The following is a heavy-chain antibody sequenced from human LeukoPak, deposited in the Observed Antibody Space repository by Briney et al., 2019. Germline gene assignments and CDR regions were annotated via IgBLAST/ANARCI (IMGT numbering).Heavy chain of an antibody. CDR1: GGSISGSGYY. CDR2: IYYTGST. J-gene: IGHJ4*02. V-gene: IGHV4-39*01. Sequence: SETLSLTCSVSGGSISGSGYYWAWIRRPPGKGLEWIGSIYYTGSTHYNSSLKSRVTMSVDTSKNQFSLKLSSVTAADTAVYYCASPLGGFDNWGQGTLVTVSS. D-gene: IGHD3-16*01. CDR3: ASPLGGFDN.